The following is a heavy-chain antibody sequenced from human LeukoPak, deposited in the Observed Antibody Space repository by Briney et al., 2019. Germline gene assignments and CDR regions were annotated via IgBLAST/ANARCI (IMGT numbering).Heavy chain of an antibody. Sequence: ASVKVSCKASGYTFTSYGISWVRQAPGQGLEWMGWISAYNGNTNYAQKLQGRVTMTTDTSTSTAYMELRSLRSDDTAVYYCAIVKAKGAYDIPFDIWGQGTMVTVSS. CDR1: GYTFTSYG. J-gene: IGHJ3*02. CDR2: ISAYNGNT. D-gene: IGHD3-9*01. V-gene: IGHV1-18*01. CDR3: AIVKAKGAYDIPFDI.